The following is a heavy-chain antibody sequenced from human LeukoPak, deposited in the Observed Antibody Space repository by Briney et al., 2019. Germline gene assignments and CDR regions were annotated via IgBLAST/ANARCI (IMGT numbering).Heavy chain of an antibody. CDR1: GGSISSYY. CDR2: IYYSGST. J-gene: IGHJ4*02. Sequence: SETLSLTCTVSGGSISSYYWSWIRQPPGKGLEWIGYIYYSGSTNYNPSLKSRVTISVDTSKNQFSLKLSSVTAADTAVYYCARSQGLSHYFDYWGQGTLVTVSS. CDR3: ARSQGLSHYFDY. V-gene: IGHV4-59*01. D-gene: IGHD3-16*02.